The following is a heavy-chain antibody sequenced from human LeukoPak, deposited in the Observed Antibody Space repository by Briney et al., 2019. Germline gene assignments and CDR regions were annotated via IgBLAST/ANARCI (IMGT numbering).Heavy chain of an antibody. Sequence: ASVKVSCKASGYTFTSYAMHWVRQAPGQRLEWMGWINAGNGNTKYSQKFQGRVTITRDTSASTAYMELSSLRSEDTAVYYCARERRLWYYFDYWGQGTLVTVFS. J-gene: IGHJ4*02. CDR2: INAGNGNT. CDR3: ARERRLWYYFDY. V-gene: IGHV1-3*01. CDR1: GYTFTSYA. D-gene: IGHD5-18*01.